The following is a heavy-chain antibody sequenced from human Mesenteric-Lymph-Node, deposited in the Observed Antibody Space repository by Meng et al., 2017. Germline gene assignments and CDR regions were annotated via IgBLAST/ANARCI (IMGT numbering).Heavy chain of an antibody. J-gene: IGHJ4*02. CDR2: IHHSGSA. CDR3: ASFDHIPRRNYFDY. D-gene: IGHD2-21*01. Sequence: QVQLQEAGPGLVEPSPTPSLTCSVSGGSMSSGNYYWRWIRQPPGQGLEWIGYIHHSGSAYYNPSLKSRVSISVDTSKNQFSLNLNSMTAADTAVYYCASFDHIPRRNYFDYWGQGTLVTVSS. V-gene: IGHV4-30-4*01. CDR1: GGSMSSGNYY.